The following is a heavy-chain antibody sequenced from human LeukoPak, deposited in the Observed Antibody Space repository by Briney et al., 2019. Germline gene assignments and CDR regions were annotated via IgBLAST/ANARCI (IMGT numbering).Heavy chain of an antibody. CDR3: ARSLRVAVAASY. CDR2: IKQDGSEK. V-gene: IGHV3-7*01. Sequence: PSETLSLTCTVSGGSISSYYWSCIRQPPGKGLEWVANIKQDGSEKYYVDSLKGRFIISRDNAKNSLYLQMNSLTAEDTAIYYCARSLRVAVAASYWGQGTLVTVSS. J-gene: IGHJ4*02. D-gene: IGHD6-19*01. CDR1: GGSISSYY.